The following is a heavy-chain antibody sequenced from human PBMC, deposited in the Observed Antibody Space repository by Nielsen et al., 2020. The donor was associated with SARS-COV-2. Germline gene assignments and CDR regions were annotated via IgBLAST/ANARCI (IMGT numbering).Heavy chain of an antibody. J-gene: IGHJ6*04. CDR1: GFTISSSF. CDR3: ARDNWGRMDV. Sequence: GESLKISCGASGFTISSSFMSWVRQAAGKGLDWVSVIYTDGSTSHADSVKGRFTISRDKAKNTLYLQRNSLRAKDTAVYYCARDNWGRMDVGGKGTTVNVS. D-gene: IGHD7-27*01. V-gene: IGHV3-66*01. CDR2: IYTDGST.